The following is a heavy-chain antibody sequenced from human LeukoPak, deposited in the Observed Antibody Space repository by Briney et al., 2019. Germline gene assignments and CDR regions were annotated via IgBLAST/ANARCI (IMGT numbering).Heavy chain of an antibody. V-gene: IGHV1-2*02. J-gene: IGHJ4*02. Sequence: ASVKVSCKASGYTFTGYYMHWVRQAPGRGLEWMGWINPNSGGTNYAQKFQGRVTMTRDTSISTAYMELSRLRSDDTAVYYCARLYYYDSSGYYFPFDYWGQGTLVTVSS. D-gene: IGHD3-22*01. CDR2: INPNSGGT. CDR1: GYTFTGYY. CDR3: ARLYYYDSSGYYFPFDY.